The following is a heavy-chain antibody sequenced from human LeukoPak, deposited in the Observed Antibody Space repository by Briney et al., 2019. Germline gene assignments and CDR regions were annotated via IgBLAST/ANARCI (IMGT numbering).Heavy chain of an antibody. CDR1: GVSITNYY. V-gene: IGHV4-4*07. J-gene: IGHJ4*02. Sequence: SETLSLTRTVSGVSITNYYWAWIRQPAGKGLEWIGRMYISGSTSYNPSLKSRVSISIDKTKNQFSLKLRSVTAADTAIYYCARDYLVGAPLDSWGQGTLVTVSS. CDR2: MYISGST. CDR3: ARDYLVGAPLDS. D-gene: IGHD1-26*01.